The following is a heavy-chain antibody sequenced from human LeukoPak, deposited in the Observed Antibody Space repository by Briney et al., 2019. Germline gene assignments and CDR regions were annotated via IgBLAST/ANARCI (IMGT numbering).Heavy chain of an antibody. CDR3: ARDSRWELGAFDI. V-gene: IGHV3-7*01. Sequence: GGSLRLSCAASGFTFSSYWMSWVRQAPGKGLEWVANIKQDGSEKYYVDSVKGRFTISRDNAKDSLYLQMNSLRAEDTAVYYCARDSRWELGAFDIWGQGTMVTVSS. CDR1: GFTFSSYW. CDR2: IKQDGSEK. J-gene: IGHJ3*02. D-gene: IGHD1-26*01.